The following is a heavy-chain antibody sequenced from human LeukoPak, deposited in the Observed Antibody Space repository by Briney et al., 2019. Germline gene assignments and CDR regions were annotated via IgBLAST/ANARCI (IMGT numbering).Heavy chain of an antibody. J-gene: IGHJ4*02. D-gene: IGHD3-9*01. CDR3: AKWGDYDVLTGYYVPDY. CDR1: GFTFSNYA. Sequence: GGSLRLSCAASGFTFSNYAMSWVRQAPGKGREWVSAILGSGGSTYYADSVKGRFTVSSDNSKSTLYLQMNSLRAEDTALYYCAKWGDYDVLTGYYVPDYWGQGTLVTVSS. CDR2: ILGSGGST. V-gene: IGHV3-23*01.